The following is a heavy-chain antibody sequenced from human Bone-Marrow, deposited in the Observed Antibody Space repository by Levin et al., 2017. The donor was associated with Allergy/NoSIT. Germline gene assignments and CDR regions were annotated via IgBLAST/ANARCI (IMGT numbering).Heavy chain of an antibody. V-gene: IGHV3-33*01. Sequence: GESLKISCAASGFIFSSYGIHWVRQAPGKGLEWVAVIWSDGNKKYYADSVKGRFTISRDNSNNTLSLQMNSLTVEDTAVYYCARDAGKLRWEYYFDYWGQGTLVTVSS. J-gene: IGHJ4*02. D-gene: IGHD4-23*01. CDR3: ARDAGKLRWEYYFDY. CDR1: GFIFSSYG. CDR2: IWSDGNKK.